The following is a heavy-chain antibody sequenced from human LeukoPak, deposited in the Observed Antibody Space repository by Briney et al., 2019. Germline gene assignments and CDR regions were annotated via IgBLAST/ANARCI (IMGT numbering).Heavy chain of an antibody. Sequence: PGGSLRLSCAASGFTFSSYAMSWVRQAPGKGLEGFSAFSGSGGGTYYADSVKDRFTISRDNSKNTLYLQMNSLRAEDTAVYYCAKGPGFGQYYYGMDVWGKGTTVTVSS. CDR1: GFTFSSYA. V-gene: IGHV3-23*01. CDR3: AKGPGFGQYYYGMDV. J-gene: IGHJ6*04. D-gene: IGHD3-10*01. CDR2: FSGSGGGT.